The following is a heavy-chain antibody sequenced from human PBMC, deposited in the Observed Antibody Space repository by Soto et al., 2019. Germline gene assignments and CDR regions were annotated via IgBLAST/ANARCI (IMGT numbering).Heavy chain of an antibody. CDR3: AGLKYYDVWSGSPPNAFDI. D-gene: IGHD3-3*01. CDR1: GFTFSSYE. CDR2: ISSSGSTI. Sequence: GGSLRLSCAASGFTFSSYEMNWVRQAPGKGLEWVSYISSSGSTIYYADSVKGRFTISRDNAKNSLYLQMNSLRAEDTAVYYCAGLKYYDVWSGSPPNAFDIWSQGTMVTVSS. J-gene: IGHJ3*02. V-gene: IGHV3-48*03.